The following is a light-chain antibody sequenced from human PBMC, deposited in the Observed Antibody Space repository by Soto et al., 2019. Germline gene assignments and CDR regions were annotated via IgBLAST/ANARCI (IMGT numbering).Light chain of an antibody. J-gene: IGLJ1*01. CDR3: RSYAGSNNLYV. CDR1: SSDVGGYNY. V-gene: IGLV2-8*01. CDR2: EVS. Sequence: QSALTQPPSASGSPGQSVTISCTGTSSDVGGYNYVSWYQQHPGKAPKLMIYEVSKRPSGVPDRFSGSKSGNTASLTVSGLQAEDEADYYCRSYAGSNNLYVLGTGTNDTVL.